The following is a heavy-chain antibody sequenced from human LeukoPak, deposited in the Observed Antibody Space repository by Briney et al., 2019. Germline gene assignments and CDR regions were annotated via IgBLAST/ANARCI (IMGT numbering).Heavy chain of an antibody. CDR3: ARARRRGVLDY. V-gene: IGHV4-59*01. CDR2: IYYSGST. J-gene: IGHJ4*02. Sequence: PSETLSLTCTVSGGSISSYYWSWIRQPPGKGLEWIGYIYYSGSTNYNPSLNSRVTISVDTSKNQFSLKLSSVTAADTAVYYCARARRRGVLDYWGQGTLVTVSS. D-gene: IGHD3-10*01. CDR1: GGSISSYY.